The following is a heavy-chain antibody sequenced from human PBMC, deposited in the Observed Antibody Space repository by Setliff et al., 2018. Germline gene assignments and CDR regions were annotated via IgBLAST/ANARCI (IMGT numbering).Heavy chain of an antibody. CDR1: GASITTYY. V-gene: IGHV4-59*01. CDR3: ARDPLAASGTIYYGLDV. D-gene: IGHD6-13*01. Sequence: PSETLSLTCSVSGASITTYYWHWIRQPPGKGLEWIGFIDNRGTTNYNPALKSRVTISTDASKNNFALTLTSMTAADTAVYYCARDPLAASGTIYYGLDVWGQGTTVTVYS. J-gene: IGHJ6*02. CDR2: IDNRGTT.